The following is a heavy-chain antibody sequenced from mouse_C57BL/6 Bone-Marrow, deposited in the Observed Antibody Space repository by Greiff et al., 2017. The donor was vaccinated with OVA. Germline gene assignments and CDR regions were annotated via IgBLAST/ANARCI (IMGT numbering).Heavy chain of an antibody. Sequence: QVQLQQSGAELVRPGASVKLSCKASGYTFTDYYINWVKQRPGQGLEWIARIYPGSGNTYYNEKFKGKATLTAEKSSSTAYMQLSSLTSEDSAVYFCARGDSNYGGFAYWGQGTLVTVSA. V-gene: IGHV1-76*01. CDR3: ARGDSNYGGFAY. J-gene: IGHJ3*01. CDR2: IYPGSGNT. D-gene: IGHD2-5*01. CDR1: GYTFTDYY.